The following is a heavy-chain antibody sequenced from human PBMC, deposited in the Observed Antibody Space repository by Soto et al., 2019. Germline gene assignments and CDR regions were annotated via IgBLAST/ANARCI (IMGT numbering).Heavy chain of an antibody. CDR1: GYTFTSYC. CDR3: ARARRIHYYGSGSYNY. CDR2: ISAYNGNT. J-gene: IGHJ4*02. V-gene: IGHV1-18*01. Sequence: ASVKASCKASGYTFTSYCISWVQQAPGQGLEWMGWISAYNGNTNYAQKLQGRVTMTTDTSTSTAYMELRSLRSDDTAVYYCARARRIHYYGSGSYNYWGQGTLVTVSS. D-gene: IGHD3-10*01.